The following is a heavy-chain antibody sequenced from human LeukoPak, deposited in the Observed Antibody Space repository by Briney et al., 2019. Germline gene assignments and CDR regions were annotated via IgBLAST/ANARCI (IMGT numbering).Heavy chain of an antibody. CDR2: ISGSGGST. Sequence: GGSLRLSCAASGFTFSSYAMSWVRQAPGKGLEWVSAISGSGGSTYYADSVKGRFTISRDNSKNTLYLQMNSLRAEDTAVYYCAKDLSGYSGYELGFDPWGQGTLVTVSS. V-gene: IGHV3-23*01. CDR1: GFTFSSYA. CDR3: AKDLSGYSGYELGFDP. D-gene: IGHD5-12*01. J-gene: IGHJ5*02.